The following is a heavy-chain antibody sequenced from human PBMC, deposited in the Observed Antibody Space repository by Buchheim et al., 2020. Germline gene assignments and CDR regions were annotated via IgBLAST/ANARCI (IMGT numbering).Heavy chain of an antibody. CDR2: MNEDGSTT. CDR3: VKDMFGNLDY. V-gene: IGHV3-74*01. J-gene: IGHJ4*02. D-gene: IGHD3-10*02. CDR1: GFTLSSYW. Sequence: EVQLVESGGGLVQPGGSLRLSCAASGFTLSSYWMHWVRQVPGKGLVCVSRMNEDGSTTDYADSVKGRFTISRDNAKNTLYLEMNRLRAEDAAVYYCVKDMFGNLDYWGQGTL.